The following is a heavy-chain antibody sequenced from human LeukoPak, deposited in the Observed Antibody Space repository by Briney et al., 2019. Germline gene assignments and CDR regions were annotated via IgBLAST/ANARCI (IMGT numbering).Heavy chain of an antibody. CDR3: AKGAGGFSYYNWFDP. CDR1: GASISSSTDY. D-gene: IGHD5-18*01. Sequence: MSSETLSLTCTVSGASISSSTDYWGWIRQPPGKGLEWIANIYYSGSTYYNPSLKSRVTISVDTSKNQFSLKLSSVTAADTAVYYCAKGAGGFSYYNWFDPWGQGTLVTVSS. J-gene: IGHJ5*02. V-gene: IGHV4-39*01. CDR2: IYYSGST.